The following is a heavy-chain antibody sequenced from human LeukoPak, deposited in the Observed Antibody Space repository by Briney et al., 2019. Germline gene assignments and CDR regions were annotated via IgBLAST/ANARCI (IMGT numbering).Heavy chain of an antibody. V-gene: IGHV3-30*03. CDR2: ISYDGSKK. J-gene: IGHJ4*02. Sequence: GGSLRLSCAVSGFTFSNHGMHWLRQAPGKGLEWVAIISYDGSKKYYAESVKGRFTISRDNSDSTLYLQMNSLRTEDTALYYCARDRAWNYFDSWGQGTLVSVSS. CDR3: ARDRAWNYFDS. D-gene: IGHD1-1*01. CDR1: GFTFSNHG.